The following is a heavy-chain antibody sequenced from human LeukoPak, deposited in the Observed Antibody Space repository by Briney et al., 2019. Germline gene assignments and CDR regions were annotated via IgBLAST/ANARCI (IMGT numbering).Heavy chain of an antibody. D-gene: IGHD3/OR15-3a*01. CDR1: GGSISSYY. Sequence: SETLSLTCTVSGGSISSYYWSWIRQPPGKGLEWIGYIYYSGSTNYNPSLKSRVTISVDTPKNQFSLKLSSVTAADTAVYYCARGAALQIFGPPNYFDYWGQGTLVTVSS. V-gene: IGHV4-59*12. J-gene: IGHJ4*02. CDR3: ARGAALQIFGPPNYFDY. CDR2: IYYSGST.